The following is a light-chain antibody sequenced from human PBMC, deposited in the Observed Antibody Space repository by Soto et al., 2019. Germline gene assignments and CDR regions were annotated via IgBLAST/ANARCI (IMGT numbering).Light chain of an antibody. CDR3: QQRYSTRT. V-gene: IGKV1-39*01. Sequence: DIQMTPSPSSLSASLCDRVTITCRGSQSISSYLNWYQQKPGKAPKLLIYAASSLQSGVPSRFSGSGSGTDFTLTISSLQPEDFATYYCQQRYSTRTFGQGTKVDI. J-gene: IGKJ1*01. CDR2: AAS. CDR1: QSISSY.